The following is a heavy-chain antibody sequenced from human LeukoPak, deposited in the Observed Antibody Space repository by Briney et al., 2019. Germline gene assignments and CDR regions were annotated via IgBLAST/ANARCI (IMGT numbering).Heavy chain of an antibody. CDR3: ARGYDSSGYSPDAFDI. CDR1: GYSISSGYY. CDR2: IYHSGST. J-gene: IGHJ3*02. Sequence: PSETLSLTCTVSGYSISSGYYWGWIRQPPGKGLEWIGSIYHSGSTYYNPSLKSRVTISVDTSKNQFSLKLSSVTAADTAVYYCARGYDSSGYSPDAFDIWGQETMVTVSS. V-gene: IGHV4-38-2*02. D-gene: IGHD3-22*01.